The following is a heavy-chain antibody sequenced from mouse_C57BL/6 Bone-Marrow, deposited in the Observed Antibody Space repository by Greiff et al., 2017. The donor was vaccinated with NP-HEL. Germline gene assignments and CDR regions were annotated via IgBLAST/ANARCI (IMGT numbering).Heavy chain of an antibody. V-gene: IGHV1-84*01. Sequence: VQLQQSGPELVKPGASVKISCKASGYTFTDYYINWVKQRPGQGLEWIGWIYPGSGNTKYNEKFKGKATLTVDTSSSTAYMQLSSLTSEDSAVYFCARQEDYYGSSYFWYFDVWGTGTTVTVSS. D-gene: IGHD1-1*01. CDR3: ARQEDYYGSSYFWYFDV. J-gene: IGHJ1*03. CDR1: GYTFTDYY. CDR2: IYPGSGNT.